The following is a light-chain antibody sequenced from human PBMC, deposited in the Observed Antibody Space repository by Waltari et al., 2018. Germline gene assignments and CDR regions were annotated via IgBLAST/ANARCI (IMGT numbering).Light chain of an antibody. Sequence: DLVMTQSPDSLAVSLGERATIPCQSSQSVLYSPNTKNYLAWYHQKPGQPPRLLIDWASTRESGVPDRVSGSGSGTDFTLTISSLQAEDVAVYYCQQYYSTPGTFGQGTKVEIK. J-gene: IGKJ1*01. CDR1: QSVLYSPNTKNY. V-gene: IGKV4-1*01. CDR2: WAS. CDR3: QQYYSTPGT.